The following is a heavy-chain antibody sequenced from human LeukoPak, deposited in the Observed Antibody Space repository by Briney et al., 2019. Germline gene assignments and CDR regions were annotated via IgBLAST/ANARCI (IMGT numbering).Heavy chain of an antibody. V-gene: IGHV3-23*01. J-gene: IGHJ4*02. D-gene: IGHD3-22*01. CDR1: GFTFSSYG. CDR2: ISGSGGST. Sequence: GGSLRLSCAASGFTFSSYGMSWVRQAPGKGLEWVSAISGSGGSTYYADSVKGRLTISRDNSKNTLYLQMNSLRAEDTAVYYCALMRPLDYYDSSGYFDYWGQGTLVTVSS. CDR3: ALMRPLDYYDSSGYFDY.